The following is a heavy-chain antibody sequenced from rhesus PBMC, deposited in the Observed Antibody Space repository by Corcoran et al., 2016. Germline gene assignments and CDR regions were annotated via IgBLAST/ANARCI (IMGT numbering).Heavy chain of an antibody. Sequence: QVQLQESGPGLVKPSETLSLTCAVSGGSISGYYYWSWIRQPPGKGLEWIGLIYGSGGSTYLNPSLRSRVSLSVDTSKNQFSLKLSSVTAADTAVYYCASDQIMNTVTQFDYWGQGVLVTVSS. D-gene: IGHD4-23*01. CDR1: GGSISGYYY. V-gene: IGHV4S14*01. CDR3: ASDQIMNTVTQFDY. J-gene: IGHJ4*01. CDR2: IYGSGGST.